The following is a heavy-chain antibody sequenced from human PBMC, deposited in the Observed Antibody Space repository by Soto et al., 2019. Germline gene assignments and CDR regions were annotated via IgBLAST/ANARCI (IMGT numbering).Heavy chain of an antibody. CDR2: IRGDGSMT. D-gene: IGHD6-13*01. CDR3: VKEGLAADFDS. J-gene: IGHJ4*02. Sequence: GSLRLSCAASGFTFSSYATHWVRQAPGKGLVWVSRIRGDGSMTNYADSVKGRFTISRDNAKNTLHVQMNSLRAEDTAVYYCVKEGLAADFDSWGQGTLVTVSS. CDR1: GFTFSSYA. V-gene: IGHV3-74*01.